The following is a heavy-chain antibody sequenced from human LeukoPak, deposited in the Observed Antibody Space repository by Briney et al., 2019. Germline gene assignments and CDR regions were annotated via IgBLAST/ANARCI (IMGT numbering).Heavy chain of an antibody. Sequence: SETLSLTCAVYGGSFSGYYWSWIRQPPGKGLEWIGEINHSGSTNYNPSLKSRVTISVDTSKNQFSLKLSSVTAADTAVYYCARGLPDYDFWSGPLDYYYYMDVWGKGATATVSS. V-gene: IGHV4-34*01. CDR1: GGSFSGYY. CDR3: ARGLPDYDFWSGPLDYYYYMDV. CDR2: INHSGST. J-gene: IGHJ6*03. D-gene: IGHD3-3*01.